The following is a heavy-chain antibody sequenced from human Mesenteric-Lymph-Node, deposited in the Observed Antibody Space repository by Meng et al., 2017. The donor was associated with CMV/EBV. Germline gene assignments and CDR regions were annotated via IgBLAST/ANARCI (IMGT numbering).Heavy chain of an antibody. J-gene: IGHJ6*02. CDR2: ISGSGGST. CDR3: ASSTGARYCGNRGCYSDYFYYGMDV. V-gene: IGHV3-23*01. CDR1: GFTFSSYA. D-gene: IGHD2-15*01. Sequence: GGSLRLSCAASGFTFSSYAMSWVRQAPGKGLEWVSAISGSGGSTYYADSVKGRFTISRDNSKNTLYLQMNSLRAEDTAVYYCASSTGARYCGNRGCYSDYFYYGMDVWGQGTTVTVSS.